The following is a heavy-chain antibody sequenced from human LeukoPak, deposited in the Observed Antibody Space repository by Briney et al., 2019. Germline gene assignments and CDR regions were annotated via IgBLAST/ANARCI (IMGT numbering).Heavy chain of an antibody. J-gene: IGHJ4*02. D-gene: IGHD4-23*01. CDR2: IGSDGGGI. Sequence: GGSLRLSCAASGFTFSHAWMTWVRQAPGKGLEWVSVIGSDGGGIQYADSVKGRFSISRDNSKNTLYLQMNSLRTEDTAVYYCAKYAPPTTVVTRFFDYWGQGSLVTVSS. V-gene: IGHV3-23*01. CDR3: AKYAPPTTVVTRFFDY. CDR1: GFTFSHAW.